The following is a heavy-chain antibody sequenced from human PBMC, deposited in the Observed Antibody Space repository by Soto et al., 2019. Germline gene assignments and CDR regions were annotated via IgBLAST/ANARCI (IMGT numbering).Heavy chain of an antibody. CDR3: VKPGATDAFDI. CDR2: ISSNGGST. D-gene: IGHD1-26*01. V-gene: IGHV3-64D*08. Sequence: GGALRLSCFAFGFNFSSFAMHWVRQAQGKGLEYVSAISSNGGSTYYADSVKGRFTISRDNSKNTLYLQMSSLRAEDTAVYYCVKPGATDAFDIWGQGTMVTVSS. J-gene: IGHJ3*02. CDR1: GFNFSSFA.